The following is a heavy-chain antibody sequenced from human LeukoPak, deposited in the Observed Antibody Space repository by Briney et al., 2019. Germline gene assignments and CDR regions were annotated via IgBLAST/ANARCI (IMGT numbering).Heavy chain of an antibody. CDR1: GFTFNNYW. D-gene: IGHD5-18*01. CDR3: VVGGYTYGT. CDR2: LKQDGSEK. J-gene: IGHJ5*02. V-gene: IGHV3-7*01. Sequence: GGSLRLSCAASGFTFNNYWMSWVRQAPGKGLEGVASLKQDGSEKYYVDSVKGRFSISRDNANNSLYLQMNGLRAEDTAVYFCVVGGYTYGTWGQGTLVTVSS.